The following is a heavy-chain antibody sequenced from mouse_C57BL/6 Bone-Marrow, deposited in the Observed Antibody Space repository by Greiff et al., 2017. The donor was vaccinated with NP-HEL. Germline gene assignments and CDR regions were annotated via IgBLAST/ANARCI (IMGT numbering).Heavy chain of an antibody. J-gene: IGHJ2*01. D-gene: IGHD3-1*01. CDR3: AGSRDPVGFDY. V-gene: IGHV1-69*01. CDR1: GYTFTSYW. CDR2: IDPSDSYT. Sequence: VQLQQPGAELVMPGASVKLSCKASGYTFTSYWMHWVKQRPGQGLEWIGEIDPSDSYTNYNQKFKGKSTLTVDKSSSTAYMQLSSLTSEDSAVYYCAGSRDPVGFDYWGQGTTLTVSS.